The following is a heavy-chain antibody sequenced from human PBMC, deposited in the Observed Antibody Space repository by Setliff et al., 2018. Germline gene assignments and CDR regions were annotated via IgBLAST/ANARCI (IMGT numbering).Heavy chain of an antibody. CDR3: GLWTGYRGYYYYMDV. D-gene: IGHD3-3*01. J-gene: IGHJ6*03. V-gene: IGHV4-39*07. CDR2: MYYGGGGST. CDR1: GASVSGNSYY. Sequence: SETLSLTCTVSGASVSGNSYYWGWIRQPPGKGLEWIGSMYYGGGGSTYYNASLKSRVTISVDTSKNQFSLKLNSVTAADTAVYYCGLWTGYRGYYYYMDVWGKGTTVTVSS.